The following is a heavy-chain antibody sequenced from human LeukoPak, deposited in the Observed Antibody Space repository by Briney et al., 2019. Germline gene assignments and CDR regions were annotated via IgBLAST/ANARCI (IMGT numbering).Heavy chain of an antibody. CDR2: MNPNSGNT. V-gene: IGHV1-8*01. CDR3: ARGRHSSGWYEPDY. D-gene: IGHD6-19*01. J-gene: IGHJ4*02. CDR1: GYTFTSYD. Sequence: ASVKVSCKASGYTFTSYDINWVRQATGQGLEWMGWMNPNSGNTGYAQKLQGRVTMTRNTSISTAYMELSSLRSEDTAVYYCARGRHSSGWYEPDYWGQGTLVTVSS.